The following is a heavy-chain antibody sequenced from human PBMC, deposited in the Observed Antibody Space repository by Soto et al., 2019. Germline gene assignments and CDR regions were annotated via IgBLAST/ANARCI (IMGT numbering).Heavy chain of an antibody. CDR3: ARGHYDILTRGRGYYFDY. CDR1: GGSFSGYY. Sequence: QVQLQQWGAGLLKPSETLSLTCAVYGGSFSGYYWSWIRQPPGKGLECIGEINHSGSTNYNPSLKSRVTISVDTSKNQFSLKLSSATAADTAVYYCARGHYDILTRGRGYYFDYWGQGTLVTVSS. CDR2: INHSGST. J-gene: IGHJ4*02. V-gene: IGHV4-34*01. D-gene: IGHD3-9*01.